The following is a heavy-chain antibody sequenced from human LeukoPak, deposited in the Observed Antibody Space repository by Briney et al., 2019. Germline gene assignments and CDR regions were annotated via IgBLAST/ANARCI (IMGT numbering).Heavy chain of an antibody. CDR3: AREVVAAAGTVDY. CDR1: GGSFSGYY. CDR2: INDSGST. Sequence: PSETLSLTCAVYGGSFSGYYWTWIRQSPDKGLEWIGEINDSGSTNYNPSLKSRVTISVDTSKNQFSLKLSSVTAADTAVYYCAREVVAAAGTVDYWGQGTLVTVSS. J-gene: IGHJ4*02. V-gene: IGHV4-34*01. D-gene: IGHD6-13*01.